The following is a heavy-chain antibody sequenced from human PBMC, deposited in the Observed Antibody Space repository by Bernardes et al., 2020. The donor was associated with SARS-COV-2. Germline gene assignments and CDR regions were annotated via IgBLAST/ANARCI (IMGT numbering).Heavy chain of an antibody. CDR1: GFTFTDYG. V-gene: IGHV3-23*01. CDR3: ARDWDYGESGYYYGVDV. J-gene: IGHJ6*02. Sequence: GGSLRLSCAASGFTFTDYGMSWVRQAPGKGLEWVSSVSGGGVGTYYADSVKGRFTISRDTSKDTMYLQMNSLRPEDTAVYYCARDWDYGESGYYYGVDVWGQGTTVTVSS. D-gene: IGHD4-17*01. CDR2: VSGGGVGT.